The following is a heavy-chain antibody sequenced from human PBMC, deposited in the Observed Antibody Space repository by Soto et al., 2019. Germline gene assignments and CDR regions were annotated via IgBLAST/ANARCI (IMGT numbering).Heavy chain of an antibody. V-gene: IGHV4-34*01. CDR3: ARGADTALVRGYNWFDP. CDR1: GGSFRDYY. J-gene: IGHJ5*02. CDR2: INHSGST. Sequence: SETLYLTCAIYGGSFRDYYWSWIRQPPGKGLEWIGEINHSGSTNYNPSLKSRVTMSVDTSRNQFSLRLNSVTAADTAVYYCARGADTALVRGYNWFDPWGQGTLVTVS. D-gene: IGHD5-18*01.